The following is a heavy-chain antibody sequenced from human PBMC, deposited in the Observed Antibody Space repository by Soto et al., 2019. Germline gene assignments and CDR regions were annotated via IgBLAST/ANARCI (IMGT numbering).Heavy chain of an antibody. V-gene: IGHV3-23*01. CDR1: GFTFSSYA. CDR3: AKAGVQGYSYGSLDY. CDR2: ISGSGGST. J-gene: IGHJ4*02. D-gene: IGHD5-18*01. Sequence: GGSLRLSCAASGFTFSSYAMSWVRQAPGKGLEWVSAISGSGGSTYYADSVKGRFTISRDNSKNTLYLQMNSLRAEDTAVYYCAKAGVQGYSYGSLDYWGQGTLVTVSS.